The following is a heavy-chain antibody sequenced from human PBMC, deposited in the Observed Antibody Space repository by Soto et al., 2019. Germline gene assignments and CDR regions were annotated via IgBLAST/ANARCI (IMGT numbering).Heavy chain of an antibody. CDR3: AHRVLRTVFGLVTTTAIYFDF. Sequence: QITLNEAGPTVVRPTETLTLTCRFSGFSLTTSGVGVGWIRQSPGKAPEWLALIYWDDDKRYSASLKSRITITNDTSKNQVVLTVYDLDTTDTATYYCAHRVLRTVFGLVTTTAIYFDFWGQGTPVAVSS. CDR2: IYWDDDK. CDR1: GFSLTTSGVG. J-gene: IGHJ4*02. V-gene: IGHV2-5*02. D-gene: IGHD3-3*01.